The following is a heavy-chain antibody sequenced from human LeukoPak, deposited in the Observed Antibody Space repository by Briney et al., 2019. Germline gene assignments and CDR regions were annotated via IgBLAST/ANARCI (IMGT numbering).Heavy chain of an antibody. V-gene: IGHV1-46*01. CDR1: GYTFXXNY. J-gene: IGHJ4*02. CDR3: ASNKGPPTPPDY. D-gene: IGHD1/OR15-1a*01. CDR2: INPSGGST. Sequence: KXSXXAXGYTFXXNYMHXVRQAPGQGLEWMGIINPSGGSTSYAQKFQGRVTMTRDTSTSTVYMELSSLRSEDTAVYYCASNKGPPTPPDYWGQGTLVTVSS.